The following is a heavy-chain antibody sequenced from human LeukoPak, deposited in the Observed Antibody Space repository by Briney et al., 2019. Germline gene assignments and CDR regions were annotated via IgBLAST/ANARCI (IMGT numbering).Heavy chain of an antibody. V-gene: IGHV1-69*05. D-gene: IGHD6-19*01. CDR2: IIPIFGTA. CDR1: GGTFSSYA. CDR3: ARAPVAGTAEYFQH. J-gene: IGHJ1*01. Sequence: GASVKVSCKASGGTFSSYAISWVRQAPGQGLEWMGGIIPIFGTANYAQKFQGRVTMTTDTSTSTAYMELRSLRSDDTAVYYCARAPVAGTAEYFQHWGQGTLVTVSS.